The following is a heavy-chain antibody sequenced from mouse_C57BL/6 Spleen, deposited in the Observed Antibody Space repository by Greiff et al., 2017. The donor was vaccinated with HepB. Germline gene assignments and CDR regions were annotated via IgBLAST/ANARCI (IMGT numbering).Heavy chain of an antibody. CDR2: ISDGGSYT. CDR3: ARDRDYYGSSYRMDY. CDR1: GFTFSSYA. J-gene: IGHJ4*01. V-gene: IGHV5-4*01. Sequence: EVKLVESGGGLVKPGGSLKLSCAASGFTFSSYAMSWVRQTPEKRLEWVATISDGGSYTYYPDKLKGRFTISRDNAKNNLYLQMSHLKSEDTAMYYCARDRDYYGSSYRMDYWGQGTSVTVSS. D-gene: IGHD1-1*01.